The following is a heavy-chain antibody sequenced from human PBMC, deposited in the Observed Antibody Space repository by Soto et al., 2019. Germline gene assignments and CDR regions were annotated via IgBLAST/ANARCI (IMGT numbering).Heavy chain of an antibody. J-gene: IGHJ5*02. CDR2: IFSNDDK. V-gene: IGHV2-26*01. D-gene: IGHD3-3*01. Sequence: QVTLKESGPVLVKPTETLTLTCTVSGFSRSNARMGVRWIRQPPGKALECLAHIFSNDDKSYSTSTKSRLTIAKDTSKIQVVLTMTNMVPVDTAKYYCARTGDFWWFDPWGQGTLVTVAS. CDR3: ARTGDFWWFDP. CDR1: GFSRSNARMG.